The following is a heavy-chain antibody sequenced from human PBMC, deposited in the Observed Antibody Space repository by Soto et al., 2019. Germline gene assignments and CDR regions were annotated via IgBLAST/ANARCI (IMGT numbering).Heavy chain of an antibody. CDR2: IIAIFGTA. CDR1: GGTFSSDA. D-gene: IGHD3-10*01. J-gene: IGHJ6*01. Sequence: QGQLVQSGAEVKKPGSSVKVSCKASGGTFSSDAISWVRQAPGQALEWMGGIIAIFGTANYAQKFQGRVTIPGDESTSTAYMELSSLRAEDTAVYYCGYGSCSFYYYYYGIGVGGQVPKVTVSS. V-gene: IGHV1-69*01. CDR3: GYGSCSFYYYYYGIGV.